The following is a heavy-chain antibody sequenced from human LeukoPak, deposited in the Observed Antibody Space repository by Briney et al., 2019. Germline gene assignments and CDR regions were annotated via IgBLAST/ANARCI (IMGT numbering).Heavy chain of an antibody. CDR1: GFTVSSNY. CDR2: IYSGGST. CDR3: ARDRWTYYYYYMDV. D-gene: IGHD3/OR15-3a*01. J-gene: IGHJ6*03. V-gene: IGHV3-53*01. Sequence: SGGSLRLSCAASGFTVSSNYMSWVRQAPGKGLEWVSVIYSGGSTYYADSVKGRFTISRDNSKNTLYLQMNSLRAEDTAVYYCARDRWTYYYYYMDVWGKGTMVTVPS.